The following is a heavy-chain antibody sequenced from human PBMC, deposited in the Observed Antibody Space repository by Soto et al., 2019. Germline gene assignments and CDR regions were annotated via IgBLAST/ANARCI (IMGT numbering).Heavy chain of an antibody. J-gene: IGHJ4*02. D-gene: IGHD3-10*01. V-gene: IGHV3-33*01. Sequence: PGGSLRLSCAASGFTFSGYGMHWVRQAPGKGLEWAALIWYDGTNKYYADSVMGRFTISRDNSKNTLYLQLNSLRAEDTAVYYCARDSGGSFDYWGQGTPVTVSS. CDR1: GFTFSGYG. CDR3: ARDSGGSFDY. CDR2: IWYDGTNK.